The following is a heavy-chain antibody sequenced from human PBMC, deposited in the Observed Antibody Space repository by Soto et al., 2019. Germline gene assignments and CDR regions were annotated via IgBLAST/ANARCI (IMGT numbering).Heavy chain of an antibody. CDR2: IIPIFGTA. Sequence: SVKVSCKASGGTFSSYAISWVRQAPGQGLEWMGGIIPIFGTANYAQKFQGRVTITADESTSTAYMELSSLRSEDTAVYYCAIGGTMIVVEEPFDYWGQRTLDTVSS. V-gene: IGHV1-69*13. CDR1: GGTFSSYA. D-gene: IGHD3-22*01. J-gene: IGHJ4*02. CDR3: AIGGTMIVVEEPFDY.